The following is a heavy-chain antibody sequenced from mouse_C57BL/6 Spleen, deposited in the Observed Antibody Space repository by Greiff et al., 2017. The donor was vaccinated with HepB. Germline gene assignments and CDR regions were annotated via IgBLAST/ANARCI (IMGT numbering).Heavy chain of an antibody. V-gene: IGHV5-4*01. CDR1: GFTFSSYA. Sequence: EVQRVESGGGLVKPGGSLKLSCAASGFTFSSYAMSWVRQTPEKRLAWVATISDGGSYTYYPDNVKGRFTISRDNAKNNLYLQMSHLKSEDTAMYYCARLGDPYYYAMDYWGQGTSVTVSS. CDR2: ISDGGSYT. D-gene: IGHD3-3*01. CDR3: ARLGDPYYYAMDY. J-gene: IGHJ4*01.